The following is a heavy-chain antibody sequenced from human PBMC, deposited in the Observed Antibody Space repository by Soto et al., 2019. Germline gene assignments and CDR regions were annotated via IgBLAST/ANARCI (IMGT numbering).Heavy chain of an antibody. V-gene: IGHV5-51*01. CDR3: ARQGYCSSTACYTVDY. CDR1: GYIFTNYW. CDR2: IYPGDSNT. D-gene: IGHD2-2*02. Sequence: VESLKISCKGSGYIFTNYWIGWGLQVPGKGLEWMGIIYPGDSNTRYSPSFQGQVTISADKSISTAYLQWSSLKASDTAMYYCARQGYCSSTACYTVDYWGQGTLVTVSS. J-gene: IGHJ4*02.